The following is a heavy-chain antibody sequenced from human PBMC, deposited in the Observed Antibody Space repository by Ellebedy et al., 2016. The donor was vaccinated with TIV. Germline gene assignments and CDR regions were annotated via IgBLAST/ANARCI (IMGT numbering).Heavy chain of an antibody. CDR3: ASLFDPYDFYVDY. CDR1: GGSISSSSYY. J-gene: IGHJ4*02. Sequence: SETLSLXCTVSGGSISSSSYYWGWIRQPPGKGLEWIGSIYYSGSTYYNPSLKSRVTISVDTSKNQFSLKLSSVTAADTAVYYCASLFDPYDFYVDYWGQGTLVTVSS. V-gene: IGHV4-39*01. D-gene: IGHD3-3*01. CDR2: IYYSGST.